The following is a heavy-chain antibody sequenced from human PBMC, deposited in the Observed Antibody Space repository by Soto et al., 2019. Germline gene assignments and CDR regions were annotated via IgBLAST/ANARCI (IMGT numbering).Heavy chain of an antibody. CDR1: GYSFITHW. CDR3: TRPQSSGWYDF. CDR2: INPADSDI. Sequence: PGESLKISCKGSGYSFITHWIAWVRQTPGEGLEWMGIINPADSDIRYSPSFQGQVTISVDKSINTAYLQWSSLKASDTATYYCTRPQSSGWYDFWGQGTPVTVSS. V-gene: IGHV5-51*01. J-gene: IGHJ5*01. D-gene: IGHD3-22*01.